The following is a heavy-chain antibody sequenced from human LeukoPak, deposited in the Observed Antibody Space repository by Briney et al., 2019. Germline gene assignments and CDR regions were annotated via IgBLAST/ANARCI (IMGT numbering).Heavy chain of an antibody. D-gene: IGHD3-10*02. J-gene: IGHJ4*02. Sequence: SETLSLTCTVSGGSISSSSYYWGWIRQPPGKGLEWIGTIYYSGSTYYNPSLKSRVTISVDTSKNQFSLKLSSVTAADTAVYYCARLQLFRRIDYWGQGTLVTVSS. CDR2: IYYSGST. CDR1: GGSISSSSYY. V-gene: IGHV4-39*01. CDR3: ARLQLFRRIDY.